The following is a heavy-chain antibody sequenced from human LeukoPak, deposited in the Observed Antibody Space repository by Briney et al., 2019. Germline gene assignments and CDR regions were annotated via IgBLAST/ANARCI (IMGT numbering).Heavy chain of an antibody. J-gene: IGHJ3*02. CDR3: ARVLRYFGRGAFDI. CDR1: GGSISSYY. Sequence: PSETLSLTCTVSGGSISSYYWSWIRQPPGKGLEWIGYIYYSGSTNYNPSLKNRVTISVDTSKNQFSLKLSSVTAADTAVYYCARVLRYFGRGAFDIWGQGTMVTVSS. D-gene: IGHD3-9*01. CDR2: IYYSGST. V-gene: IGHV4-59*01.